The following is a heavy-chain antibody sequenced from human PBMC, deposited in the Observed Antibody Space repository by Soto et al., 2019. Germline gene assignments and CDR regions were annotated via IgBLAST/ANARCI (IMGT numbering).Heavy chain of an antibody. CDR3: ARAESIAAPVGWFDP. V-gene: IGHV1-18*04. D-gene: IGHD6-6*01. Sequence: ASVKVSCKASGYTFTSYGISWVRQAPGQGLEWMGWISAYNGNTNYAQKLQGRVTMTTDTSTSTAYMELRGLRSDDTAVYYCARAESIAAPVGWFDPWGQGTLVTAPQ. CDR1: GYTFTSYG. CDR2: ISAYNGNT. J-gene: IGHJ5*02.